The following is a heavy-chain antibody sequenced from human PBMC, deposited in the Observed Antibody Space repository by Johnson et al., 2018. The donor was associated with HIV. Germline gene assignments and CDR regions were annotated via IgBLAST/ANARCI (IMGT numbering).Heavy chain of an antibody. CDR3: AKEPMIVVVEILGAFDI. J-gene: IGHJ3*02. CDR1: GFAFSNYG. V-gene: IGHV3-30*18. D-gene: IGHD3-22*01. Sequence: QEQPVESGGGVVHPGRSLRLSCVVSGFAFSNYGTHWVRQAPGKGLAWVAVPSYDGRKKYYADSVKGRCTMPRDNSKNTLYRQMNSLRAEDTAIYYCAKEPMIVVVEILGAFDIWGQGTMVTVAS. CDR2: PSYDGRKK.